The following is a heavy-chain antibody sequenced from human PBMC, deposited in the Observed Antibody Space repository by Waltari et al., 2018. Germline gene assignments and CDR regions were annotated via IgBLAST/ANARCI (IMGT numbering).Heavy chain of an antibody. CDR3: ARVPVTFLAFDI. V-gene: IGHV4-30-2*01. Sequence: QLQLQESGSGLVKPSQTLSLTCAVSGGSISSGGYSWSWIRQPPGKGLEWIGYIYHSGSTYTSPALKSRVTISVDRSKNQFSLKLSAVTAADTAVYYCARVPVTFLAFDIWGQGTMVTVSS. CDR1: GGSISSGGYS. J-gene: IGHJ3*02. CDR2: IYHSGST. D-gene: IGHD4-17*01.